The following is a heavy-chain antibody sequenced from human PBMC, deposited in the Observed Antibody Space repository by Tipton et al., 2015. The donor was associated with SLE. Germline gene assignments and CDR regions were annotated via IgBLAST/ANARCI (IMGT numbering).Heavy chain of an antibody. CDR3: AKGGSYLSS. J-gene: IGHJ5*02. CDR1: GFSFGDFA. CDR2: ISWNSGSI. V-gene: IGHV3-9*01. Sequence: SLRLSCAASGFSFGDFAMHWVRQAPGKGLEWVSGISWNSGSIDYADSVKGRFTISRDNAKNSLFLQMNSLRPEDTALYYCAKGGSYLSSWGQGTLVTVSS. D-gene: IGHD1-26*01.